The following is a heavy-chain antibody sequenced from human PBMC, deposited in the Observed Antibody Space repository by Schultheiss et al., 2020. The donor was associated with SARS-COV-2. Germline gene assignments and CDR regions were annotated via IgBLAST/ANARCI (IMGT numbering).Heavy chain of an antibody. CDR2: ISYDGNDK. V-gene: IGHV3-30*03. CDR1: GFTFSAYG. CDR3: ARDLSWGRDD. Sequence: GGSLRLSCEASGFTFSAYGVHWVRRAPGKGLEWLSFISYDGNDKYYGDSVKGRFSISRDNSKNTLYLQMNSLRAEDTAVYYCARDLSWGRDDWGQGTLVTVSS. D-gene: IGHD7-27*01. J-gene: IGHJ4*02.